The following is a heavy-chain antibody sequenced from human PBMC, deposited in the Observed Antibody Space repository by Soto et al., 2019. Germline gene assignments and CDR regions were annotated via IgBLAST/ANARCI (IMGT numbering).Heavy chain of an antibody. V-gene: IGHV3-15*01. CDR1: GFTFSNSY. CDR2: IKRKSDGETT. CDR3: GTESAFDI. J-gene: IGHJ3*02. Sequence: EVQLVESGGGLVKPGGSLRLSCAASGFTFSNSYMSWVRQTPGKGLEWVGRIKRKSDGETTDYAVPVKGRFTISRDDAQSTVYLQMNSLKTEDTAMYYCGTESAFDIWGQGTMVTVSS. D-gene: IGHD1-7*01.